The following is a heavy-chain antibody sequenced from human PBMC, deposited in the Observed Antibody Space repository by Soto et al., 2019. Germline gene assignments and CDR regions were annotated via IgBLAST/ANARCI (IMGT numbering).Heavy chain of an antibody. Sequence: GGSLRLSCAASGFTFSSYAMHWVRQAPGKGLEWVAVISYDGSNKYYADSVKGRFTISRDNSKNTLYLQMNSLRAEDTAVYYCARDGRITMVRGHYYGMDVWGQGTTVTVSS. V-gene: IGHV3-30-3*01. CDR3: ARDGRITMVRGHYYGMDV. CDR1: GFTFSSYA. D-gene: IGHD3-10*01. J-gene: IGHJ6*02. CDR2: ISYDGSNK.